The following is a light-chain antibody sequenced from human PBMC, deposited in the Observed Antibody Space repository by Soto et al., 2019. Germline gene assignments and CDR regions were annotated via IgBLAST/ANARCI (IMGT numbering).Light chain of an antibody. CDR3: RSFTSRFTFV. V-gene: IGLV2-14*01. CDR2: EVT. Sequence: QSALTQPASVSGSPGQSIAISCTGTRSDVGAYNYVSWYQQHPGKAPKLMISEVTNRPSGVSDRFSGSKSGNTASLTISGLQAEDEADYYCRSFTSRFTFVFGTGTQLTVL. J-gene: IGLJ7*01. CDR1: RSDVGAYNY.